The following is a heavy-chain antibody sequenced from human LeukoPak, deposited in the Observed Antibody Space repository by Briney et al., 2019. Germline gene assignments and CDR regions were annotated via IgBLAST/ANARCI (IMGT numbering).Heavy chain of an antibody. CDR2: INAGNGNT. D-gene: IGHD3-16*02. CDR1: GYTFTSYA. Sequence: ASVKVSCKAPGYTFTSYAMHWVRQAPGQRLEWMGWINAGNGNTKYSQEFQGRVTITRDTSASTAYMELSSLRSEDMAVYYCARGPNRAPNWFDPWGQGTLVTVSS. V-gene: IGHV1-3*03. J-gene: IGHJ5*02. CDR3: ARGPNRAPNWFDP.